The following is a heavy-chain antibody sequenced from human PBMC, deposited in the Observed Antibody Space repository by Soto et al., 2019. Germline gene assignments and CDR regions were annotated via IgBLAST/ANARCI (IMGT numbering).Heavy chain of an antibody. J-gene: IGHJ5*02. D-gene: IGHD3-10*01. Sequence: SETLSLTCTVSGGSISSYYWSWIRQPPGKGLEWIGYIYYSGSTNYNPSLKSRVTISVDTSKNQFSLKLSSVTAADTAVYYCARVPSIWFGELGWWFDPWGQGTLVTVSS. V-gene: IGHV4-59*01. CDR1: GGSISSYY. CDR3: ARVPSIWFGELGWWFDP. CDR2: IYYSGST.